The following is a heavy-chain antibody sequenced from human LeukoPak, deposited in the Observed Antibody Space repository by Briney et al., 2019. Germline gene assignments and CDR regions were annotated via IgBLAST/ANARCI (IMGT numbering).Heavy chain of an antibody. J-gene: IGHJ4*02. Sequence: GASVKVSCKVSGYTLTELSMHWVRQAPGKGLEWMGGFDPEDGETIYAQKFQGRVTMTEDTSTDTAYMELSSLRSEDTAVYYCATWHPREWELLYYFDSWGQGTLVTVSS. D-gene: IGHD1-26*01. V-gene: IGHV1-24*01. CDR3: ATWHPREWELLYYFDS. CDR1: GYTLTELS. CDR2: FDPEDGET.